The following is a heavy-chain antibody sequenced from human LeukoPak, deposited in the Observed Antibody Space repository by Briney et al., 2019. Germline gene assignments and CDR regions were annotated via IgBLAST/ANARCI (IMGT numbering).Heavy chain of an antibody. Sequence: QTGGSLRLSCAASGFPFSDYWMDWVRQAPGKGMEWVANINQDGRIQYYADSVRGRFIISRNNAKNSLYLQMHSLRAEDTTIYFCSRSLDYLGQGALVTVSS. CDR2: INQDGRIQ. CDR1: GFPFSDYW. J-gene: IGHJ4*02. CDR3: SRSLDY. V-gene: IGHV3-7*01.